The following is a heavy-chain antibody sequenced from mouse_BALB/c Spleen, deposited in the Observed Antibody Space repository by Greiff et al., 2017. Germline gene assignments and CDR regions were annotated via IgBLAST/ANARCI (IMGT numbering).Heavy chain of an antibody. J-gene: IGHJ1*01. Sequence: EVQVVESGGGLVQPGGSLKLSCAASGFTFSSYGMSWVRQTPDKRLELVATINSNGGSTYYPDSVKGRFTISRDNAKNTLYLQMSSLKSEDTAMYYCARDGEVRRNWYFDVWGAGTTVTVSS. CDR3: ARDGEVRRNWYFDV. D-gene: IGHD2-14*01. CDR2: INSNGGST. CDR1: GFTFSSYG. V-gene: IGHV5-6-3*01.